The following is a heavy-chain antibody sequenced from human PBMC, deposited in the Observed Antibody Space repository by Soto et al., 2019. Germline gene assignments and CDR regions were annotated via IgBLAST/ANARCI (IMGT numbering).Heavy chain of an antibody. D-gene: IGHD2-21*02. CDR1: GFSLSTGGMG. J-gene: IGHJ6*02. CDR3: VHSRCGGDCLQSYSSHYYYGMDI. Sequence: QITLKESGPTLVKPTQTLTLTCTFSGFSLSTGGMGVGWIRQPPGKALEWLALIYWDGDRRYRPSLMSRLTIPKDTSKNQVVLTMTNMDPVDTATYYCVHSRCGGDCLQSYSSHYYYGMDIWGQGTTVTVSS. CDR2: IYWDGDR. V-gene: IGHV2-5*02.